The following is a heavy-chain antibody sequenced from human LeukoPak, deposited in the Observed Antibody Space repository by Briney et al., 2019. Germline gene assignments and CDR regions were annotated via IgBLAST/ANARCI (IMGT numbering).Heavy chain of an antibody. V-gene: IGHV3-30*03. Sequence: GGSLRLSCAASGFTFSSYGMHWVRQAPGKGLEWVAVISYDGSNKYYADSVKGRFTISRDNAKNSLYLQMNSLRAEDTGVYYCARDVYRGSSWYAFDYWGQGTLVTVSS. CDR1: GFTFSSYG. CDR2: ISYDGSNK. CDR3: ARDVYRGSSWYAFDY. J-gene: IGHJ4*02. D-gene: IGHD6-13*01.